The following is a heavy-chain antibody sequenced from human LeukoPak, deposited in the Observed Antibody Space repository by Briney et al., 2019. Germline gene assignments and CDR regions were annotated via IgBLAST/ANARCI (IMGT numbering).Heavy chain of an antibody. D-gene: IGHD7-27*01. CDR1: GFPFSAHF. CDR2: ISINGDET. CDR3: IKDLAGTWSFDH. J-gene: IGHJ4*02. Sequence: PGGALELSFSASGFPFSAHFMHWVRQAPGKGLEYVSSISINGDETLYAESVKGRFTVSRDNSKNTLYLQLSSLRVGDTAIYYCIKDLAGTWSFDHWGQGTLLTVSS. V-gene: IGHV3-64D*06.